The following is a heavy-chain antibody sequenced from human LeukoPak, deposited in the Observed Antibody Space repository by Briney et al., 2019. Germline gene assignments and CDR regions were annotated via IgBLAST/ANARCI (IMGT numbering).Heavy chain of an antibody. J-gene: IGHJ3*02. D-gene: IGHD3-22*01. CDR2: INPNSGGT. CDR1: GYTLTAYY. Sequence: ASVKVSCKASGYTLTAYYLHWVRQAPGQGLEWMGRINPNSGGTTYAQKFQGRVTMTRDTSIGTAYMELSSLRSDDTALYYCARPYYESSGLYVDAFDIWGQGTMATVSS. CDR3: ARPYYESSGLYVDAFDI. V-gene: IGHV1-2*06.